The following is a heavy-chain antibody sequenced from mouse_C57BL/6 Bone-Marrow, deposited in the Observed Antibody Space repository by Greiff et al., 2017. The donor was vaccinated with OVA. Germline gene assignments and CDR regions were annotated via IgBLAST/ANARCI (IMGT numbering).Heavy chain of an antibody. Sequence: QVHVKQPGAELVMPGASVKLSCKASGYTFTSYWMHWVKQRPGQGLEWIGEIDPSDSYTNYNQKFKGKSTLTVDKSSSTAYMQLSSLTSEDSAVYYCARHYGSSPYYYDYWGQGTTLTVSS. CDR1: GYTFTSYW. V-gene: IGHV1-69*01. CDR3: ARHYGSSPYYYDY. J-gene: IGHJ2*01. CDR2: IDPSDSYT. D-gene: IGHD1-1*01.